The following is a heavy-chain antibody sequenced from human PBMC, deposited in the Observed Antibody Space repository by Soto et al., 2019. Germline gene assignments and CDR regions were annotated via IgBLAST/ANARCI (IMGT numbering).Heavy chain of an antibody. CDR1: GGPISGCY. CDR3: TRANYGSHSYYNFVDP. CDR2: IYYSGST. Sequence: SETLSLTCTVSGGPISGCYWSWIRQPPGKGLEWVGYIYYSGSTNYNPSLKSRVTISVDTSKNQFSLKLTSVTAADTAVYYCTRANYGSHSYYNFVDPWGQGTLVTVSS. D-gene: IGHD3-10*01. V-gene: IGHV4-59*01. J-gene: IGHJ5*02.